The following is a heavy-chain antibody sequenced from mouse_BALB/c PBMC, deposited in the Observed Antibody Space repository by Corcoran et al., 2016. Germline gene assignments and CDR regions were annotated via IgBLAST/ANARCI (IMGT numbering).Heavy chain of an antibody. J-gene: IGHJ4*01. CDR1: GYTFPDYN. V-gene: IGHV1-18*01. CDR3: ARYDDDDYAMYY. D-gene: IGHD2-4*01. CDR2: SNPNYDST. Sequence: EVQLQQFGAELVKPGASVKISCKASGYTFPDYNMDWVKQSHGKSLEWIGDSNPNYDSTSYNQKFKGKATLTVDKSSSTAYMELRSRTSEDTAVYYCARYDDDDYAMYYGGRGTSVIVSS.